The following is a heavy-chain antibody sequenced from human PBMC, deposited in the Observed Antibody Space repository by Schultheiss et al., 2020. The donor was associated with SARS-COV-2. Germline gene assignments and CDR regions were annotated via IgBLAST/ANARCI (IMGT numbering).Heavy chain of an antibody. CDR3: ARIYGDSYAFDI. V-gene: IGHV1-46*01. Sequence: ASVKVSCKASGYTFTSYYMHWVRQAPGQGLEWMGIINPSGGSTSYAQKFQGRVTMTRDTSISTAYMELSRLRSDDTAVYYCARIYGDSYAFDIWGQGTLVTVSS. D-gene: IGHD4-17*01. J-gene: IGHJ3*02. CDR2: INPSGGST. CDR1: GYTFTSYY.